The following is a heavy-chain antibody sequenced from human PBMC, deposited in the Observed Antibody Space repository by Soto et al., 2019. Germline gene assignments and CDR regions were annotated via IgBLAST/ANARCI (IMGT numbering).Heavy chain of an antibody. D-gene: IGHD5-18*01. CDR2: ISYHGFNK. V-gene: IGHV3-30-3*01. Sequence: LRLSCAASGFTFSTYAMYWVRQAPGKGLEWVAVISYHGFNKFYADSVKGRFTISRDNSRNTLYLQMDSLRPEDTAVYYCARALTKDTSMVLDSFHIWGQGTKVT. CDR1: GFTFSTYA. J-gene: IGHJ3*02. CDR3: ARALTKDTSMVLDSFHI.